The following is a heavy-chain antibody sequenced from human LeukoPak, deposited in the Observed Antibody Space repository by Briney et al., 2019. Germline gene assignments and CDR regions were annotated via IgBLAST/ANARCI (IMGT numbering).Heavy chain of an antibody. CDR2: IYPGDSDT. V-gene: IGHV5-51*01. D-gene: IGHD6-19*01. J-gene: IGHJ6*02. CDR1: GYSFTSYW. Sequence: GESLKISCKGSGYSFTSYWIGWVRQMPWKGLEWMGIIYPGDSDTRYSPSFQGQVTISADKSISTAYLQWSSLKASDTAMYYCARQTIAVAGTPPYSSYYGMDVWGQGTTVTVSS. CDR3: ARQTIAVAGTPPYSSYYGMDV.